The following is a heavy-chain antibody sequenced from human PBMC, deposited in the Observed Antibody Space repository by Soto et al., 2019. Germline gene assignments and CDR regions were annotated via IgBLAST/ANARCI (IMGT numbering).Heavy chain of an antibody. CDR3: AKDFIEAAPGAIEGGGWDS. J-gene: IGHJ4*02. D-gene: IGHD6-25*01. CDR2: ISGGGGAT. Sequence: EVHLLESGGGLVQPGGSLRLSCAASGFAFKNYAMSWVRQAPGKGLEWVSIISGGGGATYYADSVKGRFTISRDNSKNPLDLKMDSRRAGDTALYYWAKDFIEAAPGAIEGGGWDSWGQGTLVTVST. CDR1: GFAFKNYA. V-gene: IGHV3-23*03.